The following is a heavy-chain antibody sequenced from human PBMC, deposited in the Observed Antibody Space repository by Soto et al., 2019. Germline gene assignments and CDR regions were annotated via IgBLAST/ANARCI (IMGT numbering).Heavy chain of an antibody. J-gene: IGHJ5*02. CDR3: AKLSPASGP. V-gene: IGHV3-23*01. D-gene: IGHD3-10*01. CDR2: ISGSNANT. CDR1: GFTFSTSP. Sequence: PGGSLRLSCAASGFTFSTSPMTWVRQAPGKGLEWVSSISGSNANTYYTDSVKGRFTISRDNSRSTLYLQMNSLRAEDTAVYYCAKLSPASGPWGLGTLVTVSS.